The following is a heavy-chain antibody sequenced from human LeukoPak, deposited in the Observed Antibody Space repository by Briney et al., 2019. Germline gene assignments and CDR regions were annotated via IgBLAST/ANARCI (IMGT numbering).Heavy chain of an antibody. V-gene: IGHV3-23*01. CDR2: IYENGGTT. D-gene: IGHD2-21*01. Sequence: GGSPRLSCVGSGFAFRSHAMSWVRQAPEKGLEFVSGIYENGGTTYYADSVKGRFSISRDNSKNTLYLQMDSLRGEDTAVYYCAKDFRIGYSAHFDYWGQGALVTVSS. CDR3: AKDFRIGYSAHFDY. J-gene: IGHJ4*02. CDR1: GFAFRSHA.